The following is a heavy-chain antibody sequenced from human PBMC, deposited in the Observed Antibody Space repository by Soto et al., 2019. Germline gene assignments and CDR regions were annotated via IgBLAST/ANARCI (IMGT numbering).Heavy chain of an antibody. CDR1: GFTFSSYS. V-gene: IGHV3-21*01. CDR2: ISSSSSYI. Sequence: EVQLVESGGGLVKPGGSLRLSCAASGFTFSSYSMNWVRQAPGKGLEWVSSISSSSSYIYYANSVKGRFTIYRDNAKNSLYLQMNRLRAEDTAVYYCARGGRGLFDYWGPGTLVTVSS. J-gene: IGHJ4*02. CDR3: ARGGRGLFDY.